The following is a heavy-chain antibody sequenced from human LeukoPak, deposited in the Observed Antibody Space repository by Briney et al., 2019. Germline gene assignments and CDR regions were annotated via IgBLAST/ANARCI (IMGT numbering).Heavy chain of an antibody. J-gene: IGHJ4*02. CDR1: GFTFSDYY. V-gene: IGHV3-11*04. CDR3: ARDGAWNHCSSTSCYGQQLVSFDY. D-gene: IGHD2-2*01. Sequence: GGSLRLSCAASGFTFSDYYMSWIRQAPGKGLEWVSYISSSGSTIYYADSVKGRFTISRDNAKNSLYLQMNSLRAEDTAVYYCARDGAWNHCSSTSCYGQQLVSFDYWGQGTLVTVSS. CDR2: ISSSGSTI.